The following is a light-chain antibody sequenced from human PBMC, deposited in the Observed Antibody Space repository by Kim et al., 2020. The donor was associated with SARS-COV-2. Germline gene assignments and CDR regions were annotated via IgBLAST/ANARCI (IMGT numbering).Light chain of an antibody. Sequence: DIQMTQPPSSVSASVGYRVTIPRRALQGISRWLAWFQQKPGKAPKLLIYAASILQSGVPSRFSGSGSGTDFTLTISSLQPEDFATYYCQQANSFPWTFGQGTKVDIK. CDR2: AAS. V-gene: IGKV1-12*01. CDR1: QGISRW. CDR3: QQANSFPWT. J-gene: IGKJ1*01.